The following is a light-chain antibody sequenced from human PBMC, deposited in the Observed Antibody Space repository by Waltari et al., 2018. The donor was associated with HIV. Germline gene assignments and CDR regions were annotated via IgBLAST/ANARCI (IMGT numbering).Light chain of an antibody. CDR2: DVN. CDR1: SSDLGCYNY. CDR3: CSNAGSHVV. J-gene: IGLJ2*01. Sequence: QSALTQPRSVSGSPGQSVTISCTGISSDLGCYNYVSWYQQDPGKAPKLMLFDVNKRPSGVPARFSGSKSGNTASLTISGLQAEDEADYYCCSNAGSHVVFGGGTKVTVL. V-gene: IGLV2-11*01.